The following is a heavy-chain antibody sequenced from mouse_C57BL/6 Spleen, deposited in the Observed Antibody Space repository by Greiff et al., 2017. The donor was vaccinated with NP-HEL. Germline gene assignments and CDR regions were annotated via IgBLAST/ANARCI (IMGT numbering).Heavy chain of an antibody. V-gene: IGHV1-20*01. CDR3: ARDYGSSSLAY. CDR1: GYSFTGYF. J-gene: IGHJ3*01. CDR2: INPYNGDT. Sequence: EVKLMESGPELVKPGDSVKISCKASGYSFTGYFMNWVMQSHGKSLEWIGRINPYNGDTFYNQKFKGKATLTVDKSSSTAHMELRSLTSEDSAVYYCARDYGSSSLAYWGQGTRVTVSA. D-gene: IGHD1-1*01.